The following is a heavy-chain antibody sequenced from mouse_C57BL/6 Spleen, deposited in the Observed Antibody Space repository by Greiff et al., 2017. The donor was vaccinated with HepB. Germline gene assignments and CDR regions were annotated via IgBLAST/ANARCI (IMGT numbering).Heavy chain of an antibody. V-gene: IGHV5-17*01. CDR1: GFTFSDYG. J-gene: IGHJ1*03. D-gene: IGHD1-1*01. Sequence: EVQLVESGGGLVKPGGSLKLSCAASGFTFSDYGMHWVRQAPEKGLEWVAYISSGSSTINYADTVKGRFTISRDNAKNTLFLQMTSLRSEDTAMYYCARGFYCYGSSSDVWGTGTTVTVSS. CDR2: ISSGSSTI. CDR3: ARGFYCYGSSSDV.